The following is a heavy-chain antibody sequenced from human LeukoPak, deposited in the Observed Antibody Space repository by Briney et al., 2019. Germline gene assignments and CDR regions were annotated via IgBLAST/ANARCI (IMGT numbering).Heavy chain of an antibody. D-gene: IGHD3-22*01. CDR3: ARGYDSSGYYSDY. J-gene: IGHJ4*02. V-gene: IGHV4-38-2*02. Sequence: PSETLSLTCTVSGYSISSGYYWGWIRQPPGKGLEWIGSIYHSGSTYYNPSLKSRVTISVDTSKNQFSLKLSSVTAADTAVYYCARGYDSSGYYSDYWGQGTLVTVSS. CDR1: GYSISSGYY. CDR2: IYHSGST.